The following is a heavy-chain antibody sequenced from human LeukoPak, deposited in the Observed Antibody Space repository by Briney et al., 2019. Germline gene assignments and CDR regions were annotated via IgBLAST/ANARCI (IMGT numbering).Heavy chain of an antibody. CDR3: ATDGAGFDT. V-gene: IGHV3-11*01. J-gene: IGHJ5*02. Sequence: GGSLRLSCAASGFTFNDYYMSWIRQAPGKGLEWLSYINIGGTNTHYADSAKGRFTISRDNAKKSLYLEMNNLRAEDTAVYYCATDGAGFDTWGQGTLVTVSS. CDR2: INIGGTNT. CDR1: GFTFNDYY.